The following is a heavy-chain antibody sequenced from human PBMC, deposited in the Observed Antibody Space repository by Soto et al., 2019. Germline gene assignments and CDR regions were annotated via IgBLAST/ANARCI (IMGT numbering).Heavy chain of an antibody. CDR3: ARLVVTTPTSMDV. Sequence: QVQLVQSGAEVNKPGASVKVSCKASCYTFTSYGISCVRQAPGQGLELMGWISAYNGNTNYAQKHQDKVTMTTDTSTSTAYMELRSLRSDDTAVYYCARLVVTTPTSMDVWGKGTTVTVSS. CDR2: ISAYNGNT. D-gene: IGHD4-4*01. V-gene: IGHV1-18*01. J-gene: IGHJ6*03. CDR1: CYTFTSYG.